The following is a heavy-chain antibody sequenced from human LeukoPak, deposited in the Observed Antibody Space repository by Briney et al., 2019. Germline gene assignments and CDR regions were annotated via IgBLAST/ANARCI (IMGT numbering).Heavy chain of an antibody. CDR1: GFTFSSYS. V-gene: IGHV3-21*01. D-gene: IGHD3-3*01. Sequence: GGSLRLSCAASGFTFSSYSMNWVRQAPGKGLEWVSSISSSSSYIYYADSVKGRFTISRDNAKNSLYLQMNSLRAEDTAVYYCARARYETRIWPKSRYDYYHYMDVWGKGTTVTVSS. CDR2: ISSSSSYI. CDR3: ARARYETRIWPKSRYDYYHYMDV. J-gene: IGHJ6*03.